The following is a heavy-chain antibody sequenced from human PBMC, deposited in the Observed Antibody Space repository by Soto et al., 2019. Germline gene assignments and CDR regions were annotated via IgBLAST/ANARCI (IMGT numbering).Heavy chain of an antibody. J-gene: IGHJ3*01. V-gene: IGHV3-23*04. CDR2: ISGGSDRT. D-gene: IGHD5-12*01. Sequence: EVQVVESGADLVQPGGSLRLSCAASGFTIRNYAMSWVRQAPGKALEWVSGISGGSDRTYYADSVKGRFTIFKDNSKNTLYLQMSSLRVEDTAVYHCEGSWTWGQGTMVTVSS. CDR1: GFTIRNYA. CDR3: EGSWT.